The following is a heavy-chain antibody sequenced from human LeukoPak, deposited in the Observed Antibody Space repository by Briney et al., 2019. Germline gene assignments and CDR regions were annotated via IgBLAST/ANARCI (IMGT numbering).Heavy chain of an antibody. J-gene: IGHJ4*02. Sequence: ASVKVSCKASGYTFTGYYMHWVRQAPGQGLEWMGRINPNSGGTNYAQKFQGRVTMTRDTSTSTVYMELSSLRSEDTAVYYCARRAPDFFLDYWGQGTLVTVSS. CDR1: GYTFTGYY. D-gene: IGHD2/OR15-2a*01. V-gene: IGHV1-2*06. CDR3: ARRAPDFFLDY. CDR2: INPNSGGT.